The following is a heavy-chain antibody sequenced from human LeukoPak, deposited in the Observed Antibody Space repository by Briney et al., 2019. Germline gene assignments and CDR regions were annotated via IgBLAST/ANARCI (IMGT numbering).Heavy chain of an antibody. CDR3: ATHSSGYDSGNDAFDI. D-gene: IGHD3-22*01. V-gene: IGHV4-30-4*08. J-gene: IGHJ3*02. CDR2: IYYSGST. Sequence: SQTLSLTCTVSGGSISSGDYYWSWIRQPPGKGLEWIGYIYYSGSTYYNPSLKSRVTISVDTSKNRCSLKLSSVTAADRAVYYCATHSSGYDSGNDAFDIWGQGTMVTVSS. CDR1: GGSISSGDYY.